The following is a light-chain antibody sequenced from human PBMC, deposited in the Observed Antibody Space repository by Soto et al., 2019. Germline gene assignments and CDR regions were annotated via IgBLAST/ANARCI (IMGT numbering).Light chain of an antibody. J-gene: IGKJ1*01. Sequence: EIVLTQSPGTLSLSPGESATLSCRASQIVKGTFLAWYQQKLGQVPRLLMYGASSRATGIPDRFSGNGSGTDFTLTIRRLEPEDFATYYCQHYNSYSEAFGQGTKVELK. CDR1: QIVKGTF. CDR3: QHYNSYSEA. V-gene: IGKV3-20*01. CDR2: GAS.